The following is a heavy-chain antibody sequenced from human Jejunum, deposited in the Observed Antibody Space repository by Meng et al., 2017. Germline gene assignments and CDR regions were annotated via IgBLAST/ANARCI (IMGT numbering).Heavy chain of an antibody. Sequence: QVQLQQWGAGLLKPSDPLSLTCAVYGESFTNYYWNWIRQPPGKGLEWIGEVTHNEGTNYNPSLKSRVTISVDMSKNQFSLKLSSVTAADTAVYYCARGQDRAKTGYWGQGTLVTVSS. J-gene: IGHJ4*02. CDR1: GESFTNYY. V-gene: IGHV4-34*01. CDR3: ARGQDRAKTGY. D-gene: IGHD4/OR15-4a*01. CDR2: VTHNEGT.